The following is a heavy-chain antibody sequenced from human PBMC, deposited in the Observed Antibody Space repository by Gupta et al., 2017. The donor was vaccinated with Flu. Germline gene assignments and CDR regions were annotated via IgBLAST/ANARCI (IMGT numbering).Heavy chain of an antibody. V-gene: IGHV3-7*04. D-gene: IGHD3-10*01. CDR1: GFSFSRYW. CDR3: VRDLPVGVKLWFGESMDV. CDR2: IKQDGSEK. J-gene: IGHJ6*02. Sequence: EVQVVESGGGLVQPGGSLRLSCAAAGFSFSRYWMRWVRQAPGKGLEWVAKIKQDGSEKYYVDSVKGRFTISRDNTKKSVYLHMNSLRPEDTAVYYCVRDLPVGVKLWFGESMDVWGQGTTVTVSS.